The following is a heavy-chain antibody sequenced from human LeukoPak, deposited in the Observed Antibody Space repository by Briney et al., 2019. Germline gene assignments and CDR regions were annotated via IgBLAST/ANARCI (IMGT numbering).Heavy chain of an antibody. Sequence: ASVKVSCKASGYTLTRYDINWVRQATGQGLEWMGWMNPNSGNTGYAQKFQGRVTMTRNTSISTAYMELSSLRSEDTAVYYCARGSYYYDSSGSPQDDYWGQGTLVTVSS. CDR2: MNPNSGNT. V-gene: IGHV1-8*01. CDR3: ARGSYYYDSSGSPQDDY. J-gene: IGHJ4*02. D-gene: IGHD3-22*01. CDR1: GYTLTRYD.